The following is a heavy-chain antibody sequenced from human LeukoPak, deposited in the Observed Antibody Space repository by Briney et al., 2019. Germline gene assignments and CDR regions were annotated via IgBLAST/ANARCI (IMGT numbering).Heavy chain of an antibody. D-gene: IGHD3-9*01. CDR1: GGSISSYY. Sequence: PSETLSLTCTVSGGSISSYYWSWIRQPSGKGLEWIGYIYTSGSTNYNPSLKSRVTISVDTSKNQFSLKLSSVTAADTAVHYCARRHDILTGFGFDPWGQGTLVTVSS. CDR2: IYTSGST. J-gene: IGHJ5*02. V-gene: IGHV4-4*09. CDR3: ARRHDILTGFGFDP.